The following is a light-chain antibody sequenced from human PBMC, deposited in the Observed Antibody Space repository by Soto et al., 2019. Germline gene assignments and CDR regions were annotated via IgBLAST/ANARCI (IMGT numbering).Light chain of an antibody. CDR3: QQYNNWSAIT. CDR2: DTS. CDR1: QSVGNN. V-gene: IGKV3-15*01. Sequence: EIVMTQSPATLSVSPGERATLFCRASQSVGNNLAWYQQKPGQAPRVLIYDTSTRATGLPARFSGSGSGTEFTLTISSLQSEDSAVYFCQQYNNWSAITFGQGTRLEIK. J-gene: IGKJ5*01.